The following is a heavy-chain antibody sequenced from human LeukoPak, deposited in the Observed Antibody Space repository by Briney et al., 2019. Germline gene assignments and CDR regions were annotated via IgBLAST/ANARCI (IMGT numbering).Heavy chain of an antibody. V-gene: IGHV3-74*01. CDR1: GFTFSSYW. Sequence: GGSLRLSCAASGFTFSSYWMHWVRQAPGKGLVWVSRINTDGSSTSYADSVKGRFTISRDNAKNTLYLQMNSLRAGDTAVYYCARDGADSLRRGNNWFDPWGQGTLVTVSS. D-gene: IGHD3-16*01. CDR3: ARDGADSLRRGNNWFDP. J-gene: IGHJ5*02. CDR2: INTDGSST.